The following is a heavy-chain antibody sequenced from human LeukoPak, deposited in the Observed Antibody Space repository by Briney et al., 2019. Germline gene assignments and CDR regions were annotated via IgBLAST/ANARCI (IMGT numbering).Heavy chain of an antibody. CDR3: AKNLRVYYFDY. J-gene: IGHJ4*02. V-gene: IGHV3-23*01. CDR1: GFTFSSYA. CDR2: ISGSGGST. Sequence: GASLRLSCAASGFTFSSYAMSWVRQAPGMGLEWVSAISGSGGSTYYADSVKGRFTISRDNSKNTLYLQMNSLRAEDTAVYYCAKNLRVYYFDYWGQGTLVTVSS. D-gene: IGHD4-17*01.